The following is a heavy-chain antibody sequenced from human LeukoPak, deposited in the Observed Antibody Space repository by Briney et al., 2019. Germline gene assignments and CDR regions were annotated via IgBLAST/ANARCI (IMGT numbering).Heavy chain of an antibody. Sequence: SETLSLTPIDSVGSVRNYYWSWIRQPAGKGLQWIGRIYTNMTTNYSPPLQCRVTMSLDMSKNQFSLKLTSVTAADTAVYYCAKEDIVVVTKYIHYGMDVWGQGTTVTVSS. J-gene: IGHJ6*02. CDR3: AKEDIVVVTKYIHYGMDV. CDR1: VGSVRNYY. V-gene: IGHV4-4*07. CDR2: IYTNMTT. D-gene: IGHD2-15*01.